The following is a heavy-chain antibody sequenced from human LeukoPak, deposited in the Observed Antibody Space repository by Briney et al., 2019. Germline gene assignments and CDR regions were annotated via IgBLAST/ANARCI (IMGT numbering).Heavy chain of an antibody. CDR1: GGSFSDYY. V-gene: IGHV4-34*01. CDR3: ATSHYGYHY. J-gene: IGHJ4*02. Sequence: PSETLSLTCAVYGGSFSDYYWSWIRQPPGKGLEWIGEINHSGSTNYNPSLKSRVTISVDTSKNQFSLKLTSVTAADTAVYYCATSHYGYHYWGQGNFVPVSS. D-gene: IGHD5-18*01. CDR2: INHSGST.